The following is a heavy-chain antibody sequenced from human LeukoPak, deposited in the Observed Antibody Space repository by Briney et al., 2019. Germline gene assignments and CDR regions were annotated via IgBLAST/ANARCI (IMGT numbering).Heavy chain of an antibody. CDR3: AREGYYGSGSYGDAFDI. D-gene: IGHD3-10*01. CDR1: GFTFSSYA. V-gene: IGHV3-30*04. J-gene: IGHJ3*02. Sequence: GRSLRLSCVASGFTFSSYAMHWVRQAPGKGLEWVAVISYDGSNKYYADSVKGRFTIFRDNSKNTLYLQMNSLRAEDTAVYYCAREGYYGSGSYGDAFDIWGQGTMVTVSS. CDR2: ISYDGSNK.